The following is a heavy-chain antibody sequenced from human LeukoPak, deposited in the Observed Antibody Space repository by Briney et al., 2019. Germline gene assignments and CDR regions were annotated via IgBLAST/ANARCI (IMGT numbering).Heavy chain of an antibody. J-gene: IGHJ4*02. Sequence: SVKVSCKVSGGSFSTYAMSWVRQAPGDGLEWLGGIIPLHGTTSYKRKFQGRVMIIADKSTSTTYMELSSLRYDDTAVYYCVGGYLYFSHGIPFDFWGQGTLVTVSS. D-gene: IGHD3-16*02. CDR3: VGGYLYFSHGIPFDF. CDR1: GGSFSTYA. CDR2: IIPLHGTT. V-gene: IGHV1-69*10.